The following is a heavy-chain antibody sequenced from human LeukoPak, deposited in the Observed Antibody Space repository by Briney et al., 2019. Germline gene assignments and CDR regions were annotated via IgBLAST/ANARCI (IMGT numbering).Heavy chain of an antibody. D-gene: IGHD1-26*01. J-gene: IGHJ4*02. CDR2: IKQDGSEK. CDR1: GFTFTTYW. V-gene: IGHV3-7*01. CDR3: ARKKQWEPGVDY. Sequence: PGESLRLSCAASGFTFTTYWMSWVRQAPGKGLEWVANIKQDGSEKHYVDSVKGRFTISRDNAKNSLYLQMSSLRAEDTAVYYCARKKQWEPGVDYWGQGTLVTVSS.